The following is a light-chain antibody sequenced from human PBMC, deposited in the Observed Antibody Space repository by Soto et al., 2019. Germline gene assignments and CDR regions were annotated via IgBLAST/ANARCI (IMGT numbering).Light chain of an antibody. CDR2: LTS. V-gene: IGKV3-11*01. Sequence: EIVLTQSPATLSSFPGDRVTLSCRASQAVNTRLAWYQHKPGQAPRLLIYLTSNRAAGIPARFSGNGSGTDFTLTISDVEPEDFAVYYCHQRQSWPRTFGQGTKVDI. CDR1: QAVNTR. J-gene: IGKJ1*01. CDR3: HQRQSWPRT.